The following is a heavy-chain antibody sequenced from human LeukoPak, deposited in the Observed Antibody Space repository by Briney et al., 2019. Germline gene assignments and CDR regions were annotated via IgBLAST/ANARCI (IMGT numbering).Heavy chain of an antibody. CDR2: IYYTGST. Sequence: SETLSLTCTVSGGSISGSYWSWLRQPPGKGLEWSGYIYYTGSTNYNPSLKSRITISLDTSKNQFSLKLTSVTAADTAVYYCARHYVFVRGGSSFDYWGQGTLVTVSS. J-gene: IGHJ4*02. CDR1: GGSISGSY. V-gene: IGHV4-59*08. CDR3: ARHYVFVRGGSSFDY. D-gene: IGHD3-16*01.